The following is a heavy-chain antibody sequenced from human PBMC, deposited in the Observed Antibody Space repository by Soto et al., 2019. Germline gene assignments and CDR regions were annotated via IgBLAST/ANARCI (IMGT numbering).Heavy chain of an antibody. J-gene: IGHJ3*02. CDR1: GGSISSGGYS. V-gene: IGHV4-30-2*01. CDR2: IYHSGST. D-gene: IGHD2-2*01. Sequence: SETLSLTCAVSGGSISSGGYSWSWIRQPPWTGLEYIGHIYHSGSTYYSPSLKSRVTLSVDRSKNQFSLKLSSVTAADTAVYYCAREAGYAQRNDAFDIWGQGXMVTV. CDR3: AREAGYAQRNDAFDI.